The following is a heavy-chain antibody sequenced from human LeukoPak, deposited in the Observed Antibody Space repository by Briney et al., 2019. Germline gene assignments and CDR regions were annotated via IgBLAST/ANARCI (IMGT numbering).Heavy chain of an antibody. CDR1: GFTFDDYA. CDR3: AKGYCSSTSCYYFDY. V-gene: IGHV3-9*03. J-gene: IGHJ4*02. D-gene: IGHD2-2*01. Sequence: GRSLRLSCAASGFTFDDYAMHWVRHAPGKGLEWVSGISWNSGSIGYADSVKGRFTISRDNAKNSLYLQMNSLRAEDMALYYCAKGYCSSTSCYYFDYWGQGTLVTVSS. CDR2: ISWNSGSI.